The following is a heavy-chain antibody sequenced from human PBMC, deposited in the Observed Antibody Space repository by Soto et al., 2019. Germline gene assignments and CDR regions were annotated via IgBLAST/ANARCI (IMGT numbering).Heavy chain of an antibody. D-gene: IGHD1-20*01. Sequence: GSLRLSCAVSGFTFSSYWMSWVRQAPGKGLEWVANIHQDGSEKYYVDSVQGRFTISRDNAKNSLYLQMNSLRAEDTAVYYCARGYNNALDYWGQGTLVTVSS. J-gene: IGHJ4*02. V-gene: IGHV3-7*01. CDR2: IHQDGSEK. CDR1: GFTFSSYW. CDR3: ARGYNNALDY.